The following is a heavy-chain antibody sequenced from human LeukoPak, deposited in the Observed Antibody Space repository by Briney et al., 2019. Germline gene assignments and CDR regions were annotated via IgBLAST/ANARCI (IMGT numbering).Heavy chain of an antibody. CDR1: GYTFTSYG. CDR3: ARYFYDSSGYYLNDY. J-gene: IGHJ4*02. CDR2: ISVYNGNT. Sequence: ASVKVSCKASGYTFTSYGISWVRQAPGQGLEWMGWISVYNGNTNYAQKLQGRVTMTTDTSTSTAYMELRSLRSDDTAVYYCARYFYDSSGYYLNDYWGQGTLVTVSS. D-gene: IGHD3-22*01. V-gene: IGHV1-18*01.